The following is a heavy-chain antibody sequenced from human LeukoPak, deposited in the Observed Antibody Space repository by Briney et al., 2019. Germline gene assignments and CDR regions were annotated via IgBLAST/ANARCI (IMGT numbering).Heavy chain of an antibody. J-gene: IGHJ5*02. CDR3: ARTPEMTTTPVQAGSNWFNP. D-gene: IGHD5-24*01. CDR1: GGSFSGYY. Sequence: PSETLSLTCAVYGGSFSGYYWSWIRQPPGKGLEWIGEINHSGSTNYNPSLKSRVTISVDTSKNQFSLKLSSVTAADTAVYYCARTPEMTTTPVQAGSNWFNPWGQGTLVTVSS. V-gene: IGHV4-34*01. CDR2: INHSGST.